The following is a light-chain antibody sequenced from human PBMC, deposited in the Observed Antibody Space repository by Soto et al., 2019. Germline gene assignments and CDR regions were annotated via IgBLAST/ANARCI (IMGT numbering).Light chain of an antibody. J-gene: IGKJ3*01. Sequence: DIQMTQSPSSLSASVGDRVTITCRASQGIDTYLAWYQQKPGQVPKLLIYAASTFQSGGQSRFSGSISVTDFTLTISSLQPEDVATYFCQKYTRATFTFGPGTKVDIK. CDR2: AAS. CDR1: QGIDTY. CDR3: QKYTRATFT. V-gene: IGKV1-27*01.